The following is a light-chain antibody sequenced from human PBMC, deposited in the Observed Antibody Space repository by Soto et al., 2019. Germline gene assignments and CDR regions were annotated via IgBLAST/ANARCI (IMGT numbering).Light chain of an antibody. V-gene: IGLV1-44*01. CDR2: SNN. CDR1: SSNLGSNT. CDR3: AAWDDSLNGSVV. Sequence: QAVLTQPPSASGTPGQRVTISCSGSSSNLGSNTVNWYQQLPGTAPKLLIYSNNQRPSGFPDRFSGSKSGTSASLAISGLQSEDEADYYCAAWDDSLNGSVVFGGGTKLTVL. J-gene: IGLJ2*01.